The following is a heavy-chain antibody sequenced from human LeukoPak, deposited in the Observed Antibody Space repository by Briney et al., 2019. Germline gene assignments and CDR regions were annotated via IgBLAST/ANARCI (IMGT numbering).Heavy chain of an antibody. CDR2: IDGSGGET. J-gene: IGHJ5*02. V-gene: IGHV3-23*01. Sequence: GGSLKLSCAASGFTFRNYGLTWVRQAPGKGLEWVSAIDGSGGETNYADSVKGRFTISRDNSKNTLCLQMNSLRAEDTALYYCAKGFGATGNYWFDPWGQGTLVTVSS. D-gene: IGHD6-13*01. CDR3: AKGFGATGNYWFDP. CDR1: GFTFRNYG.